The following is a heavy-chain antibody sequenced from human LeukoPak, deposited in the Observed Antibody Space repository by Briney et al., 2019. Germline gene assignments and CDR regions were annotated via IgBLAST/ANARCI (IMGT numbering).Heavy chain of an antibody. CDR1: GGSISSGGDY. V-gene: IGHV4-31*03. CDR2: IYYSGSN. J-gene: IGHJ4*02. D-gene: IGHD3-10*02. CDR3: ARGDTMFVY. Sequence: SDTPSLTCTVSGGSISSGGDYCSWIRQHPGRGLEWIGDIYYSGSNYYNPSLQGRVTISVDTSKNQFSLKLSSLTAADTAVYYCARGDTMFVYWGQGTLVTVSS.